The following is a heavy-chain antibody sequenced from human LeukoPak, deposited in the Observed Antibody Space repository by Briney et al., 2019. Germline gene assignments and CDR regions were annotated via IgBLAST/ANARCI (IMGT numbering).Heavy chain of an antibody. CDR3: ARELRLGYCSSTSCSTFFDY. Sequence: ASVKVSCKASGYTFTSYGISWVRQAPGQGLEWMGWISAYNGNTNYAQKLQGRVTMTTDTSTSTAYMELRSLRSDDTAVYYCARELRLGYCSSTSCSTFFDYWGQGTLVTVSS. CDR2: ISAYNGNT. D-gene: IGHD2-2*01. V-gene: IGHV1-18*01. CDR1: GYTFTSYG. J-gene: IGHJ4*02.